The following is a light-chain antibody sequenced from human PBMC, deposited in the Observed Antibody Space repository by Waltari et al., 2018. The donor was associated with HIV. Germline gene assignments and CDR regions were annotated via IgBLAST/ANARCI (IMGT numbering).Light chain of an antibody. V-gene: IGLV1-51*01. Sequence: QSVLTQPPSVSAAPGQKVTISCSGSSSNIGTNFVSWYQQIPGTVPKLLIHESSKRPSGIPDRFSGSKSGTSATLGITGLQTGDEADYYCGTWDTSLTAVVFGGGTKLTVL. CDR1: SSNIGTNF. CDR3: GTWDTSLTAVV. J-gene: IGLJ3*02. CDR2: ESS.